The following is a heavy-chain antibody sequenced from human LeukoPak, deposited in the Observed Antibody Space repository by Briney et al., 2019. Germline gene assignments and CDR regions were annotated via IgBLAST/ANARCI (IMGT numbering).Heavy chain of an antibody. V-gene: IGHV3-30-3*01. Sequence: GGSLGLSCAASGFTFRNYVIHWVRQAPGKGLEWVAVTSSDLNVKLYADSVKGRFTISRDDSRSTLYLQMNSPRPEDTAIYYCAREGYYGSGSPPSLYFDYWGQGTLVTVSS. D-gene: IGHD3-10*01. CDR2: TSSDLNVK. J-gene: IGHJ4*02. CDR1: GFTFRNYV. CDR3: AREGYYGSGSPPSLYFDY.